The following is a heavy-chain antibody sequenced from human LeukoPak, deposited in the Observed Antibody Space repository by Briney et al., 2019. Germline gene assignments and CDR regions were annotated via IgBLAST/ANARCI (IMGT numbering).Heavy chain of an antibody. CDR3: AGKSFLDY. J-gene: IGHJ4*02. CDR2: IYSGDNT. CDR1: GFTVSSNY. Sequence: PGGSLRLSCAASGFTVSSNYMSWVRQAPGKGLEWVSVIYSGDNTYYADSVKGRFTISRDNSKNTLFLQMNSLRAEDTAVYYCAGKSFLDYWGQRTLVTVSS. V-gene: IGHV3-66*02.